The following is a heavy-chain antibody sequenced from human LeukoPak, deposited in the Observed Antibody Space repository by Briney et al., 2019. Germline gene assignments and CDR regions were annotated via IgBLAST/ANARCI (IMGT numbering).Heavy chain of an antibody. CDR3: ARDKPSGGYFGSVFDY. CDR1: GFTFSSYW. J-gene: IGHJ4*02. V-gene: IGHV3-7*01. Sequence: PGGSLRLSCAASGFTFSSYWMSWVRQAPGKGLEWVANIKEDGSEKYYVDSVKGRFTISRDNAESSLYLQMHSLRAEDTAVYYCARDKPSGGYFGSVFDYCGQGTLVTVSS. D-gene: IGHD1-26*01. CDR2: IKEDGSEK.